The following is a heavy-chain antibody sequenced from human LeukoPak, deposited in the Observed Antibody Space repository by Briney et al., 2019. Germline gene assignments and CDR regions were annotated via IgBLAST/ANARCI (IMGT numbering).Heavy chain of an antibody. Sequence: PSETLSLTCTVSGGSISSYYWSWIRQPPGKGLEWIGYIYPSGSTNYNPSLKSRVTISVDTSKNQFSLKLRSVTAADTAVYYCARRYSGDAFDIWGQGTMVTVSS. CDR1: GGSISSYY. CDR2: IYPSGST. J-gene: IGHJ3*02. D-gene: IGHD6-13*01. V-gene: IGHV4-4*09. CDR3: ARRYSGDAFDI.